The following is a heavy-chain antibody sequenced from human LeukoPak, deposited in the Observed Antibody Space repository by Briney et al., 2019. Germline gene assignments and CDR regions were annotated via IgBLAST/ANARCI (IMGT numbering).Heavy chain of an antibody. CDR2: INPNNGVT. V-gene: IGHV1-2*02. J-gene: IGHJ3*01. D-gene: IGHD3-3*01. Sequence: ASVNVSCKASGYTFTSYYMHWVRQAPGQALEWLGWINPNNGVTDYAHNFQGRLTMTRDTSINMVHMELSRLQSDDTAVYFCARREWHNAFDVWGQGSMVTVSS. CDR3: ARREWHNAFDV. CDR1: GYTFTSYY.